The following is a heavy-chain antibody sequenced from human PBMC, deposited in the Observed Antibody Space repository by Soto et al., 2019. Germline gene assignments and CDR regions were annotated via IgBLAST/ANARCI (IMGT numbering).Heavy chain of an antibody. J-gene: IGHJ5*02. Sequence: GGSLRLSCAASGFTFSSNWMHWVRQAPGKGLVWVSRIKTDGSSTTYADSVKGRFTISRDNAQKTLYLQMNSQRDEETAKYKSARDHSPYAYFYNPGSYDSWFDPWGQGT. CDR1: GFTFSSNW. CDR2: IKTDGSST. D-gene: IGHD3-10*01. CDR3: ARDHSPYAYFYNPGSYDSWFDP. V-gene: IGHV3-74*01.